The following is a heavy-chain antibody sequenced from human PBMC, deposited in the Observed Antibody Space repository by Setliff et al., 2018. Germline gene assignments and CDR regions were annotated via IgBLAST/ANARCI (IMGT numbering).Heavy chain of an antibody. J-gene: IGHJ5*02. D-gene: IGHD2-15*01. V-gene: IGHV4-38-2*01. CDR3: GRGFSRIEGWGNWFDP. CDR1: GYSISSDHY. Sequence: SETLSLTCAVSGYSISSDHYWGWIRQPPGKGLEWIGSIYHSGSAYYNPSLKSRVTISVDTSKNQFSLKLTSVTAADTAVYYCGRGFSRIEGWGNWFDPWGQGILVTVSS. CDR2: IYHSGSA.